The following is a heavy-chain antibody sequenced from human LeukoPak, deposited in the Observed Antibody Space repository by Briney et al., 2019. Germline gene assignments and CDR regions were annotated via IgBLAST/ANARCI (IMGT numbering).Heavy chain of an antibody. CDR1: VFTYISYD. CDR2: IQYDEWNK. CDR3: AKGVRSNYDSSGYYHIRTAADGSNFDY. D-gene: IGHD3-22*01. V-gene: IGHV3-30*02. Sequence: GGSLRLSFLATVFTYISYDRNWLRQAPGKGLDGVAFIQYDEWNKYIVDSVKGRFTISRDNSKNTLYLQMNSLRAEDTAVYYCAKGVRSNYDSSGYYHIRTAADGSNFDYWGQGTLVTVSS. J-gene: IGHJ4*02.